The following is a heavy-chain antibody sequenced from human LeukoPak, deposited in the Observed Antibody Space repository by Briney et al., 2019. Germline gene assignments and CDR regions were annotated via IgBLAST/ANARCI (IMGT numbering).Heavy chain of an antibody. D-gene: IGHD3-10*01. Sequence: SDTLSLTCTVSGGYIPTYYWAWIRQPAGKGLEWVGRANAGGHRAYNPSLKSRVSMSIDESANQFSLNLMSVTAEDTAVYYCARDREHSHGSDFGHWGQGILVSVSA. CDR3: ARDREHSHGSDFGH. J-gene: IGHJ4*02. CDR2: ANAGGHR. V-gene: IGHV4-4*07. CDR1: GGYIPTYY.